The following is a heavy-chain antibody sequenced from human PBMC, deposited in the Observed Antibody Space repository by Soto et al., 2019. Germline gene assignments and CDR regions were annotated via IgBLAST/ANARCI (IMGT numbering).Heavy chain of an antibody. J-gene: IGHJ4*02. CDR1: GFTFSSYS. D-gene: IGHD3-9*01. V-gene: IGHV3-48*01. CDR2: ISSSSSTI. Sequence: GGSLRLSCAASGFTFSSYSMNWVRQAPGKGLEWVSYISSSSSTIYYADSVKGRFTISRDNAKNSLYLQMNSLRAEDTAVYYCARAGPGGGDLRYFDWLLFDYWGQGTLVTVSS. CDR3: ARAGPGGGDLRYFDWLLFDY.